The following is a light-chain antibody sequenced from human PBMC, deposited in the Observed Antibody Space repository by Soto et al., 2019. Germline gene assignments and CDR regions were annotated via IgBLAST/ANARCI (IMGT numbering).Light chain of an antibody. Sequence: EIVMTQSTAILSVSPGERATLSYRASQSVSSNLAWYQQKPGQAPRLLIYGASTRATGIPARFSGSGSGTEFTLTISSLQSEDFAVYYCQQYNNWPWTFGQGTKVEIK. J-gene: IGKJ1*01. CDR3: QQYNNWPWT. CDR1: QSVSSN. CDR2: GAS. V-gene: IGKV3-15*01.